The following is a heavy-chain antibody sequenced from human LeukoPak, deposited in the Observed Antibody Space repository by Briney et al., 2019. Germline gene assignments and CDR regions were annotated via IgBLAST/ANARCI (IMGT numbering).Heavy chain of an antibody. D-gene: IGHD3-22*01. CDR1: GGSFSGYY. CDR2: INHSGST. V-gene: IGHV4-34*01. CDR3: ARGRYYYDSSGYYSDY. J-gene: IGHJ4*02. Sequence: SETLSLTCAVYGGSFSGYYWSWLRQPPGKGLEWIGEINHSGSTNYNPSLKSRVTISVDTSKNQFSLKLSSVTAADTAVYYCARGRYYYDSSGYYSDYWGQGTLVAVSS.